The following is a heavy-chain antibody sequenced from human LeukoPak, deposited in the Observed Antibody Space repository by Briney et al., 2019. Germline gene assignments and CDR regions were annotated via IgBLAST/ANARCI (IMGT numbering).Heavy chain of an antibody. V-gene: IGHV3-7*01. CDR1: EFTFSNYW. J-gene: IGHJ4*02. Sequence: GGSLRLSCAASEFTFSNYWMSWVRQAPGKGLERVAHTNQDGSKNYYVDSLKGRFTISRDNAKNSLYLQLNSLRAEDTAVYYCATTVPGYPDDYFDYWGQGTLVTVSS. CDR2: TNQDGSKN. D-gene: IGHD6-19*01. CDR3: ATTVPGYPDDYFDY.